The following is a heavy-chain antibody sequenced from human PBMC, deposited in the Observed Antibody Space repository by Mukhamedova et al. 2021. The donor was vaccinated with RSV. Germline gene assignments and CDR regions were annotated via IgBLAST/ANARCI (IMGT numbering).Heavy chain of an antibody. CDR2: IFPGDSQT. V-gene: IGHV5-51*01. Sequence: EYMGIIFPGDSQTQYSPSFQGQVTISADRSNNSVYLYWSSLKASDAATYYCATHSYFHDAGSAHPLGSFDFWGQGTTVTISS. J-gene: IGHJ3*01. CDR3: ATHSYFHDAGSAHPLGSFDF. D-gene: IGHD7-27*01.